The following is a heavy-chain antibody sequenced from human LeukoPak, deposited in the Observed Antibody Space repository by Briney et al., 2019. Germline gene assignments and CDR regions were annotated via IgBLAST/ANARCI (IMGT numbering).Heavy chain of an antibody. Sequence: SETLSLTCTVSGGSISSGGYYWSWIRQPPGKGLEWIGYIYHSGSTYYNPSLKSRVTISVDRSKNQFSLKLSSVTAADTAVYYCATVAPSYRVVSTGSRSNDYWGQGTLVTVSS. CDR1: GGSISSGGYY. CDR3: ATVAPSYRVVSTGSRSNDY. CDR2: IYHSGST. J-gene: IGHJ4*02. D-gene: IGHD2-15*01. V-gene: IGHV4-30-2*01.